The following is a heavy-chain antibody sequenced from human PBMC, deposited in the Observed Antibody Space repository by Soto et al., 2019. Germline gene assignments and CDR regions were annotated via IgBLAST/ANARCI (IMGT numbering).Heavy chain of an antibody. J-gene: IGHJ5*02. Sequence: QVQLGQAGAGVKKPWSSVKGSCQASGGTFNTYGISWVRQAPGQGVGWMGGIIPLFGTTNYAQKFKGRVTITADESTSTVYMELSSLRFEDTAIYYCARARGSSWYNWFDPWGQGTLVTVSS. CDR3: ARARGSSWYNWFDP. D-gene: IGHD1-26*01. CDR1: GGTFNTYG. V-gene: IGHV1-69*01. CDR2: IIPLFGTT.